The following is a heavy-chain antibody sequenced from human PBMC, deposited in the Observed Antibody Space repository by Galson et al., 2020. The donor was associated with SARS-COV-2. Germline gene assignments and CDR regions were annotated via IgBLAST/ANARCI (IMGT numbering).Heavy chain of an antibody. J-gene: IGHJ1*01. D-gene: IGHD3-22*01. CDR2: INHSGST. V-gene: IGHV4-34*01. CDR3: ASGIVVSSFQH. Sequence: SQTLSLTCAVYGGSFSGYYWSWIRQPPGKGLEWIGEINHSGSTNYNPSLKSRVTISVDTSKNQFSLKLSSVTAADTAVYYCASGIVVSSFQHWGQGTLVTVSS. CDR1: GGSFSGYY.